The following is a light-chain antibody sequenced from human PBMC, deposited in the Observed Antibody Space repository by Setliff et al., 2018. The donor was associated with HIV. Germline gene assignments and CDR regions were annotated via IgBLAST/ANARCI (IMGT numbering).Light chain of an antibody. CDR2: EVS. V-gene: IGLV2-14*01. Sequence: QSALTQPASVSGSPGQSITISCTGTSSDVCGYNYVSWYQQHPGKAPKVMIYEVSNRPSGVSNRFSGSKSGNTASLTISGLQAEDEADYHCTSYTSSYTLVFGTGTKVT. J-gene: IGLJ1*01. CDR3: TSYTSSYTLV. CDR1: SSDVCGYNY.